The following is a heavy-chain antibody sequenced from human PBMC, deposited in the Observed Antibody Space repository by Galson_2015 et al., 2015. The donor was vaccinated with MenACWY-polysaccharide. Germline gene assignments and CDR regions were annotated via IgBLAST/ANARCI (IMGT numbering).Heavy chain of an antibody. V-gene: IGHV3-7*01. CDR3: ARAGDCGSTSCYTDY. CDR1: GFIFSGYW. D-gene: IGHD2-2*02. J-gene: IGHJ4*02. CDR2: IKKDGTEK. Sequence: SLRLSCAASGFIFSGYWMTWVRQAPGKGLEWVANIKKDGTEKYYTGSVKGRFTISRDNAKNSLDLQMDSLRAEDTATYYCARAGDCGSTSCYTDYWSQGTLVTVSS.